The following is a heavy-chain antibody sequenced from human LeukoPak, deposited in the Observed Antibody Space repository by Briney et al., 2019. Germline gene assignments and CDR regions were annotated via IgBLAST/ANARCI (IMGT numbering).Heavy chain of an antibody. CDR1: GGSNSSGSYY. Sequence: SQTLSLTCTVSGGSNSSGSYYWRWIRQPAGTGLEWIGRIYTSGSTNYNPSLKSRVTISVDTSKNQFSLKLSSVTAADTAVYYCARDRIDYDFWSGYAYNWFDPWGQGTLVTVSS. D-gene: IGHD3-3*01. V-gene: IGHV4-61*02. J-gene: IGHJ5*02. CDR2: IYTSGST. CDR3: ARDRIDYDFWSGYAYNWFDP.